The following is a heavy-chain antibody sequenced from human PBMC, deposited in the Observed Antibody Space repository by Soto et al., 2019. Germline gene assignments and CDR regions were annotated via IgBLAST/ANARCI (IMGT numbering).Heavy chain of an antibody. D-gene: IGHD3-3*01. CDR1: GFTFSTYG. J-gene: IGHJ4*02. CDR3: AKIDHYDFWSGYHTYFDY. V-gene: IGHV3-23*01. Sequence: PGGSLRLSCAASGFTFSTYGMSWVRQAPGRGLEWVSALSGSGTATYYADSVKGRFTISRDNSKNTLYLQMNSLRVDDTAVYYCAKIDHYDFWSGYHTYFDYWGQGALVTVSS. CDR2: LSGSGTAT.